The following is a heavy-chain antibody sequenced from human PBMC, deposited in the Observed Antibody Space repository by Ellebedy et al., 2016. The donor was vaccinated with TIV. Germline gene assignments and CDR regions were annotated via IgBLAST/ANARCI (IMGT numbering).Heavy chain of an antibody. Sequence: AASVKASCKASGHTFTGFALSWVRQAPGQGLEWLGWIHTKTGNPTYAQGFAGRSVFSLDTSVSTAYLQISSLKAEGTAVYYCARIHSGGDDYWGQGTLVTVSS. CDR2: IHTKTGNP. D-gene: IGHD1-26*01. V-gene: IGHV7-4-1*02. J-gene: IGHJ4*02. CDR1: GHTFTGFA. CDR3: ARIHSGGDDY.